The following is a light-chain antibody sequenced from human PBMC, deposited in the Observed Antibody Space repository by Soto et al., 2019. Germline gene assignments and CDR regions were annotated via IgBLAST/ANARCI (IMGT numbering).Light chain of an antibody. Sequence: IQMTQSPSSLSASVGDRVSITCRSSQSISTHLSWYQQKPGKAPKLLIYAASNLQSGVPSRFSGSGSGTNFTLSLNSLQPEDFATYYCQQGYSNPWTFGQGTKVDIK. J-gene: IGKJ1*01. V-gene: IGKV1-39*01. CDR1: QSISTH. CDR3: QQGYSNPWT. CDR2: AAS.